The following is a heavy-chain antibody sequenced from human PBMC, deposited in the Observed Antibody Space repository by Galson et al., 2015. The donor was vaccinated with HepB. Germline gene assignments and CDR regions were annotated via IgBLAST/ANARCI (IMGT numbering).Heavy chain of an antibody. J-gene: IGHJ4*02. D-gene: IGHD3-22*01. V-gene: IGHV3-30*18. CDR3: AKQDYYDSSGYLLPEDY. CDR1: GFTFSSYG. CDR2: ISYDGSNK. Sequence: SLRLSCAASGFTFSSYGMHWVRQAPGKGLEWVAVISYDGSNKYYADSVKGRFTISRDNSKNTLYLQMNSLRAEDTAVYYCAKQDYYDSSGYLLPEDYWGQGTLVTVSS.